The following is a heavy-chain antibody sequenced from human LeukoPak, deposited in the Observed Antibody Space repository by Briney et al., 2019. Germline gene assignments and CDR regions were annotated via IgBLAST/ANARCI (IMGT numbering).Heavy chain of an antibody. CDR1: GYTFSGFY. Sequence: WASVKVSCKASGYTFSGFYIHWVRQAPGQGLEWMGWINPNSGVTNYAQKLQGRVTITRDTSIDTAYMQLSRLRSDDTAVYYCAKDRYGDYEAPFHYYMDAWGRGTTVTVSS. V-gene: IGHV1-2*02. D-gene: IGHD5-12*01. J-gene: IGHJ6*03. CDR2: INPNSGVT. CDR3: AKDRYGDYEAPFHYYMDA.